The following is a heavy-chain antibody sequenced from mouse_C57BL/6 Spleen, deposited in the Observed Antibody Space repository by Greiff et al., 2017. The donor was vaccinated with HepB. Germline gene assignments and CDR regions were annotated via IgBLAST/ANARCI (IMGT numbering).Heavy chain of an antibody. D-gene: IGHD2-5*01. CDR3: TKGSNCPFAY. V-gene: IGHV14-1*01. CDR1: GFNIKDYY. CDR2: IEPEDGDT. Sequence: EVHLVESGAELVRPGASVKLSCTASGFNIKDYYMHWVKQRPEQGLEWIGRIEPEDGDTEYAPKFQGKAPMTADTSCNSAYLQLSSLTSEDTADHYCTKGSNCPFAYWGQGTLVTVSA. J-gene: IGHJ3*01.